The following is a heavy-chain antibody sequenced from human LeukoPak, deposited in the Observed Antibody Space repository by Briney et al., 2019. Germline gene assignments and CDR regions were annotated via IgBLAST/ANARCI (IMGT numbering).Heavy chain of an antibody. CDR1: GFTFSSYG. V-gene: IGHV3-33*01. D-gene: IGHD3-3*01. J-gene: IGHJ4*02. CDR2: IWYDGSNK. Sequence: GGSLRLSCAASGFTFSSYGRNWVRQAPAKGLEWVAVIWYDGSNKYYADSVKGRFTISRDNSKNTLYLQMNSLRAEDTAVYYCARDSELRFLEWLFDYWGQGTLVTVSS. CDR3: ARDSELRFLEWLFDY.